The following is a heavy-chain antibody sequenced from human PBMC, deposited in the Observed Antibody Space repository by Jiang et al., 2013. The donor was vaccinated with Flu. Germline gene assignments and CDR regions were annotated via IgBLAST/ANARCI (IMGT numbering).Heavy chain of an antibody. J-gene: IGHJ4*02. V-gene: IGHV4-34*01. CDR3: AKRRRGARDFDY. Sequence: LLKPSETLSLTCAVYGGSFSGYYWSWIRQPPGKGLEWIGEINHSGSTNYNPSLKSRVTISVDTSKNQFSLKLSSVTAADTAVYYCAKRRRGARDFDYWGREPWSPSPQ. CDR1: GGSFSGYY. CDR2: INHSGST. D-gene: IGHD1-1*01.